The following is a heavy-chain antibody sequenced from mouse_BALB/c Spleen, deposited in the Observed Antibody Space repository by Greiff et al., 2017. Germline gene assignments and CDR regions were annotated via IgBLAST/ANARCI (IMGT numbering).Heavy chain of an antibody. J-gene: IGHJ4*01. V-gene: IGHV1-9*01. Sequence: VQRVESGAELMKPGASVKISCKATGYTFSSYWIEWVKQRPGHGLEWIGEILPGSGSTNYNEKFKGKATFTADTSSNTAYMQLSSLTSEDSAVYYCARWRDYYAMDYWGQGTSVTVSS. CDR3: ARWRDYYAMDY. CDR2: ILPGSGST. CDR1: GYTFSSYW.